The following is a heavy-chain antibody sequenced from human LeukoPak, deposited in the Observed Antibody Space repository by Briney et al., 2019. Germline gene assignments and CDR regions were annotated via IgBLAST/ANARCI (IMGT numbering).Heavy chain of an antibody. J-gene: IGHJ4*02. D-gene: IGHD3-10*01. Sequence: PSETLSLTCTVSGGSISSYYWSWIRQPPGKGLEWIGYIYYSGSTNYNPSLKSRVTISVDTSKNQFSLKLSSVTAADTAVCYCARVIWFGEFLLDYWGQGTLVTVSS. CDR1: GGSISSYY. V-gene: IGHV4-59*01. CDR2: IYYSGST. CDR3: ARVIWFGEFLLDY.